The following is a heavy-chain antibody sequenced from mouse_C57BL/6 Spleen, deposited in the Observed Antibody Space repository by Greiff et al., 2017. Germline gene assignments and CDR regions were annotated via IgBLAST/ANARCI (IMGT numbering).Heavy chain of an antibody. J-gene: IGHJ4*01. CDR1: GYAFSSSW. V-gene: IGHV1-82*01. Sequence: VQLQQSGPELVKPGASVKISCKASGYAFSSSWLNWVQQRPGKGLEWIGRIYPGDGATNYNGKFKGKATLTAEKSSSTAYMQLSSLTSEDSAVYFCARGVGRYYAMDYWGQGTSVTVSS. CDR2: IYPGDGAT. D-gene: IGHD4-1*01. CDR3: ARGVGRYYAMDY.